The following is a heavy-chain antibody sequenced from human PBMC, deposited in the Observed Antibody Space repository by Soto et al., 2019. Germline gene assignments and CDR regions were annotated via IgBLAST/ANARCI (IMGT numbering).Heavy chain of an antibody. V-gene: IGHV4-61*01. J-gene: IGHJ5*02. CDR1: GGAVSSGTYY. Sequence: SETLSLTCTVPGGAVSSGTYYWSWIRQPPGKGLEWIGHIYFTGSTNYNPSLKSRVTMSLDTSRNQFSLKLSSVTAADTAVYYCTRGPPRVQWFDPWGLGTLVTVSS. CDR2: IYFTGST. CDR3: TRGPPRVQWFDP.